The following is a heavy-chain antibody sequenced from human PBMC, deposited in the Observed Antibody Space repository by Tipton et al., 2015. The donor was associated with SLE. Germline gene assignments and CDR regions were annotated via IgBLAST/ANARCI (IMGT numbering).Heavy chain of an antibody. Sequence: LRLSCAVYGGSFSGYYWSWLRQPPGKGLEWIGEINHSGSTNYNPSLKSRVTISVDTSKNQFSLKLSSVTAADTAVYYCARGGYDILTGYYPSGWFDPWGQGTLVTVSS. CDR3: ARGGYDILTGYYPSGWFDP. D-gene: IGHD3-9*01. V-gene: IGHV4-34*01. CDR2: INHSGST. CDR1: GGSFSGYY. J-gene: IGHJ5*02.